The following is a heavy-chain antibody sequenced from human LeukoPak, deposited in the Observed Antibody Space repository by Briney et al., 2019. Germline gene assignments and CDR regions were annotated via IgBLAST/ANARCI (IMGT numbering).Heavy chain of an antibody. J-gene: IGHJ4*02. V-gene: IGHV5-51*01. CDR2: IYPGDSDT. D-gene: IGHD2-15*01. CDR3: GRGGYYSGGIFYYYFDY. Sequence: GESLKISCKGSGYRFSGYWIGWVRQMPGKGLEWMGIIYPGDSDTRYSPSFQGQVTISADKSISTAYLQWSSLKASDTAMYYCGRGGYYSGGIFYYYFDYWGQGTLVTVSS. CDR1: GYRFSGYW.